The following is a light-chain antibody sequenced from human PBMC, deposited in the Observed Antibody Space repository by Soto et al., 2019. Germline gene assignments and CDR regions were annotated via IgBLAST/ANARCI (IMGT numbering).Light chain of an antibody. J-gene: IGLJ3*02. CDR2: DVT. Sequence: QSALTQPASVSGSPGQSITISCTGTSSDVGAYNYVSWYQQLLDKAPKLMIYDVTYRPSGVSNRFSGSKSGNTASLTISGLQAEDEADYFCSSYTTSSTLVFGGGTQLTVL. CDR3: SSYTTSSTLV. CDR1: SSDVGAYNY. V-gene: IGLV2-14*03.